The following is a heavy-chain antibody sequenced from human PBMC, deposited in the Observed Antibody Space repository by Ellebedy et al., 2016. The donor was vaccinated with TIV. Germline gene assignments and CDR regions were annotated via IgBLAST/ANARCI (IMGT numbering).Heavy chain of an antibody. CDR3: AHVVATTDFDC. CDR2: IFGGGST. CDR1: GFTVSDSY. J-gene: IGHJ4*02. V-gene: IGHV3-66*01. D-gene: IGHD1-26*01. Sequence: GESLKISCAASGFTVSDSYMSWVRQAPGKGLEGVSVIFGGGSTYYADSVKGRFTISRDSSKNTLYLQMDSLRAEDTAVYYCAHVVATTDFDCWGQGTLVTVSS.